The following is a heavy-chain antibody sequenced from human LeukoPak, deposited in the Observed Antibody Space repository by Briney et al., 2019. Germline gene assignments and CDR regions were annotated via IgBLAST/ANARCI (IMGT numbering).Heavy chain of an antibody. D-gene: IGHD5-18*01. CDR2: ISWDGGST. CDR3: AKDQSAMVPNYFDY. CDR1: GFTFDDYT. V-gene: IGHV3-43*01. Sequence: PGGSLRLSCAASGFTFDDYTMHWVRQAPGKGLEWVSLISWDGGSTYYADSVKGRFTISRDNSKNSLYLQMNSLRTEDTALYYCAKDQSAMVPNYFDYWGQGTLSPSPQ. J-gene: IGHJ4*02.